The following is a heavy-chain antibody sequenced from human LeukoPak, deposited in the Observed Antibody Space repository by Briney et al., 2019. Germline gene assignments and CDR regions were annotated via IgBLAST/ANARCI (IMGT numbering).Heavy chain of an antibody. CDR3: VRGLPNYYGMDV. CDR2: IGISSNKI. V-gene: IGHV3-21*01. CDR1: GFTLRSYT. Sequence: PGGSLRLSCAASGFTLRSYTMNWVRQAPGKGLEWVSSIGISSNKIYYADSVKGRFIISRDNAKNSVYLQMNSLRAEDTAVYYCVRGLPNYYGMDVWGQGTTVTVSS. J-gene: IGHJ6*02.